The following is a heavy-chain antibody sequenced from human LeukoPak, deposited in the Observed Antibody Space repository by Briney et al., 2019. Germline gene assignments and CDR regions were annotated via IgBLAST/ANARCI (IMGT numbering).Heavy chain of an antibody. Sequence: GGSLRLSCAASGFTFSSYAMSWVRQAPGKGLEWVSAISGSGGSTYYADSVKGRFTISRDNSKNTLYLQMNSPRAEDTAVYYCAKPYYYDSSGPFYFDYWGQGTLVTVSS. CDR3: AKPYYYDSSGPFYFDY. CDR2: ISGSGGST. CDR1: GFTFSSYA. V-gene: IGHV3-23*01. D-gene: IGHD3-22*01. J-gene: IGHJ4*02.